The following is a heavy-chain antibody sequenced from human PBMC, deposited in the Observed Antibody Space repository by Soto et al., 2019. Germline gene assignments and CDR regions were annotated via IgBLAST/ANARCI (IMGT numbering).Heavy chain of an antibody. J-gene: IGHJ4*02. Sequence: QVQPMQSGAEVKKPGASVKVSCKASGDTFTDYYIHWVRQAPGQGLEWMGTVNPSGGHTTYAQHFLGRVTMTRDTSTSTLYMELTSLRSEDTAVYYCARGGHVVVVTAALDYWGQGTLVTVSS. D-gene: IGHD2-21*02. CDR3: ARGGHVVVVTAALDY. CDR1: GDTFTDYY. V-gene: IGHV1-46*01. CDR2: VNPSGGHT.